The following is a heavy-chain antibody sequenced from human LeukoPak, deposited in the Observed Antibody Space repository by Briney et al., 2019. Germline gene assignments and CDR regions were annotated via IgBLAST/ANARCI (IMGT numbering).Heavy chain of an antibody. Sequence: PGGSLGLSCAASGFTFMTYWMHWVRQAPGKGLVWVSRINSDGTSTTYADPVKGRFTISRDNAKNTLYLQMNTLRADDSAMYYCARDTGYSNYDYWGQGTLVTVSS. V-gene: IGHV3-74*01. CDR1: GFTFMTYW. D-gene: IGHD4-11*01. CDR2: INSDGTST. J-gene: IGHJ4*02. CDR3: ARDTGYSNYDY.